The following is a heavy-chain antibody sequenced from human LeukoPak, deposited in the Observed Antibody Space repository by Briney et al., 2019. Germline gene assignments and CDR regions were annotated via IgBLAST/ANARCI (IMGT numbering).Heavy chain of an antibody. CDR1: GFTFSDYN. D-gene: IGHD3-9*01. CDR3: AREADPNYDIPEPGFDY. J-gene: IGHJ4*02. CDR2: ISSSSSYI. Sequence: GGSLRLSCAASGFTFSDYNMNWVRQAPGRGLDWVSSISSSSSYIYYADSVKGRFTISRDNAKNTLYLQMNSLRAEDTAVYYCAREADPNYDIPEPGFDYWGQGTLVTVSS. V-gene: IGHV3-21*01.